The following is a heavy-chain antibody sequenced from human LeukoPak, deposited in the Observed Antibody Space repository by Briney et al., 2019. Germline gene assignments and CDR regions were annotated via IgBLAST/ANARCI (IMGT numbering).Heavy chain of an antibody. CDR1: GFTVSSNY. V-gene: IGHV3-21*04. CDR2: ISSSSSYI. Sequence: GGSLRLSCAASGFTVSSNYMNWVRQAPGKGLEWVSSISSSSSYIYYADSVKGRFTISRDNAKNSLYLQMNSLRAEDTAVYYCARDPTGALSEHWYFDLWGRGTLVTVSS. J-gene: IGHJ2*01. D-gene: IGHD7-27*01. CDR3: ARDPTGALSEHWYFDL.